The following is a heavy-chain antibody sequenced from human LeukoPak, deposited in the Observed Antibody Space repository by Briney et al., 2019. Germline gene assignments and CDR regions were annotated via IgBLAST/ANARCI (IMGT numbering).Heavy chain of an antibody. J-gene: IGHJ4*02. V-gene: IGHV3-9*01. D-gene: IGHD3-10*01. CDR3: AKDSYYGTGSYYTRAFDY. CDR2: ISWNSGSI. Sequence: PGRSLRLSCAASGFTFDDYAMHWVRQAPGKGLEWVSGISWNSGSIGYADSVKGRFTISRDNAKNSLYPQMNSLRAEDTALYYCAKDSYYGTGSYYTRAFDYWGQGTLVTVSS. CDR1: GFTFDDYA.